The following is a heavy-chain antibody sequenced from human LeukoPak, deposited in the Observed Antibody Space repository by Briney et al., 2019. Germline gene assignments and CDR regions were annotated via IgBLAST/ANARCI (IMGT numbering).Heavy chain of an antibody. Sequence: ASVKVSCKASGYTFTSYGISWVRQAPGQGLEWMGWISAYNGNTNYAQKLQGRVTMTTDTSTSTAHMELRSLRSDDTAVYYCASNIVVVPAAIGGYSSSWWLFDYWGQGTLVTVSS. J-gene: IGHJ4*02. V-gene: IGHV1-18*01. CDR1: GYTFTSYG. D-gene: IGHD2-2*01. CDR2: ISAYNGNT. CDR3: ASNIVVVPAAIGGYSSSWWLFDY.